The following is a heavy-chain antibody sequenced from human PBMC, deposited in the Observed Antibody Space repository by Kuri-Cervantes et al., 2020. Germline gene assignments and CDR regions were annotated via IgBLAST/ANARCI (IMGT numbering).Heavy chain of an antibody. V-gene: IGHV3-66*01. CDR1: GFTFSSYS. D-gene: IGHD6-19*01. J-gene: IGHJ6*02. CDR2: IFGGGST. Sequence: GESLKISCAASGFTFSSYSMNWVRQAPGKGLEWVSVIFGGGSTYYADSVKGRFTISRDNSKNTLYPQMNNLRAEDTAVYYCARRSGYYYGMDVWGQGTTVTVSS. CDR3: ARRSGYYYGMDV.